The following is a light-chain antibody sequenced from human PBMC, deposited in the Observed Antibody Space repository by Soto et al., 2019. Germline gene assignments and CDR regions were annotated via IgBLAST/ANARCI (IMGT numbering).Light chain of an antibody. Sequence: DIQMTQSPPTLSASVGDRVTITCRASQSISSWLAWYQQKPGKAPKLLIYDASSLESGVPSRFSGSGSGTELTLTVSSLQPDDFATYYCQQYNSYPRTFGQGTKVDI. J-gene: IGKJ1*01. CDR1: QSISSW. V-gene: IGKV1-5*01. CDR3: QQYNSYPRT. CDR2: DAS.